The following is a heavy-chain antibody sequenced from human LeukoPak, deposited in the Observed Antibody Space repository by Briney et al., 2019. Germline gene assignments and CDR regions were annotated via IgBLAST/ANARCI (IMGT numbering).Heavy chain of an antibody. CDR3: ASIRGTFGY. CDR2: TRNKANSYIT. D-gene: IGHD1-26*01. V-gene: IGHV3-72*01. J-gene: IGHJ4*02. CDR1: GFTFSDHF. Sequence: GGSLRPSCAASGFTFSDHFLDWVRQAPGKGLEWVGRTRNKANSYITEYAASVKGRFTISRDDSKNSLYLQMSSLKTDDTAMYYCASIRGTFGYWGQGTLVTVSS.